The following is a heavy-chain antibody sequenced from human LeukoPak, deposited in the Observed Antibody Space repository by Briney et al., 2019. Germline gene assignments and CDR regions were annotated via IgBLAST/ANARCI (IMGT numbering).Heavy chain of an antibody. J-gene: IGHJ3*02. CDR1: GGSFSGYY. CDR3: ARPLWVPAFDI. D-gene: IGHD1-26*01. V-gene: IGHV4-34*01. Sequence: SETLSLTCAVHGGSFSGYYWGWIRQPPGKGLEWIGEINHSGSTNYNPSLKSRVTISVDTSKNQFSLKLSSVTAADTAVYYCARPLWVPAFDIWGQGTMVTVSS. CDR2: INHSGST.